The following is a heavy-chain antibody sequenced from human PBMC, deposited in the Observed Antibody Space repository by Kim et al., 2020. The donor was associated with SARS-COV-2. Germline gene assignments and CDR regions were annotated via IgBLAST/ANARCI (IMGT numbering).Heavy chain of an antibody. V-gene: IGHV4-59*01. CDR2: IYYSGST. CDR3: AREIRRIHTVTTGGFDY. D-gene: IGHD4-4*01. CDR1: GGSISSYY. J-gene: IGHJ4*02. Sequence: SETLSLTCTVSGGSISSYYWSWIRQPPGKGLEWIGYIYYSGSTNYNPSLKSRVTISVDTSKNQFSLKLSSVTAADTAVYYCAREIRRIHTVTTGGFDYWGQGTLVTVSS.